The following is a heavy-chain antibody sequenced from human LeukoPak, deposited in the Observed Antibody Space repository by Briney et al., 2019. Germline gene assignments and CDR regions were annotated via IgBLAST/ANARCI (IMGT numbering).Heavy chain of an antibody. CDR3: AREPDGSGKKGAQSSDY. J-gene: IGHJ4*02. CDR2: IIPIFGTA. D-gene: IGHD3-10*01. Sequence: SVKVSCKASRGTFSSYAISWVRQAPGQGLEWMGGIIPIFGTANYAQKFQGRVTITADESTSTAYMELSSLRSEDTAVYYCAREPDGSGKKGAQSSDYWGQGTLVTVSS. CDR1: RGTFSSYA. V-gene: IGHV1-69*13.